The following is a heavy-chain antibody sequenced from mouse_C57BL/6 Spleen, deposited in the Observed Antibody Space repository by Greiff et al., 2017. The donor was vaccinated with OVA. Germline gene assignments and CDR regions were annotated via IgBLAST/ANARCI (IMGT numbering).Heavy chain of an antibody. D-gene: IGHD1-1*01. J-gene: IGHJ1*03. CDR2: ISDGGSYT. Sequence: EVKLMESGGGLVKPGGSLKLSCAASGFTFSSYAMSWVRQTPEKRLEWVATISDGGSYTYYPDNVKGRFTISRDNAKNNLYLQMSHLKSEDTAMYYCARDGDYYGGGYFDVWGTGTTVTVSS. V-gene: IGHV5-4*01. CDR3: ARDGDYYGGGYFDV. CDR1: GFTFSSYA.